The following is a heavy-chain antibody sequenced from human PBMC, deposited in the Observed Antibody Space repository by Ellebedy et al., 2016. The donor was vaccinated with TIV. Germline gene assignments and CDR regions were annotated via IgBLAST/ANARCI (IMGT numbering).Heavy chain of an antibody. CDR1: GFTFSSYG. J-gene: IGHJ4*02. CDR2: ISYDGSNK. V-gene: IGHV3-30*03. D-gene: IGHD6-13*01. Sequence: GESLKISXAASGFTFSSYGIYWVRQAPGKGLEWVAIISYDGSNKYYADSVKGRFTISRDNSKNTLSLQMNSLRAEDTAVYFCATDSSPDFWGQGTLVTVSS. CDR3: ATDSSPDF.